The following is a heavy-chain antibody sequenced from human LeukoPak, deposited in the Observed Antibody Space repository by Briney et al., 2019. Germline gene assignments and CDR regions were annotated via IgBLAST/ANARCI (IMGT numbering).Heavy chain of an antibody. J-gene: IGHJ6*02. V-gene: IGHV3-30*03. CDR3: ARGIAARAAPYYYYYGMDV. CDR1: GFTFSSYA. Sequence: GGSLRLSCAASGFTFSSYAMSWVRQAPGKGLEWVAVISYDGSNANYADSVKGRFTISRDNSRNTLYLQMNSLRTEDTALYYCARGIAARAAPYYYYYGMDVWGQGTTVTVSS. D-gene: IGHD6-6*01. CDR2: ISYDGSNA.